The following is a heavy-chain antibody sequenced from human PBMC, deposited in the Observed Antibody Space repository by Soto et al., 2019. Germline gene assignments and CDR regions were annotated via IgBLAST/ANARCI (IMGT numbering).Heavy chain of an antibody. CDR1: GYTFSNYA. CDR2: ISANNGKT. D-gene: IGHD1-26*01. V-gene: IGHV1-18*01. Sequence: QVQLVQSGAEVKKPGASVKVSCKASGYTFSNYALSWVRQAPGQGLEWMGWISANNGKTNYAQKFQGRVTMNTDTSTNTAYMELRSLRSDDTAVYSCARESGPSAHWGQGTLVTVSS. J-gene: IGHJ4*02. CDR3: ARESGPSAH.